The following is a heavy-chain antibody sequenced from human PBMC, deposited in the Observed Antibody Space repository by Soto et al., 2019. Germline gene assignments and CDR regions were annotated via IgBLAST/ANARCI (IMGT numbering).Heavy chain of an antibody. J-gene: IGHJ5*01. CDR1: GFTFSSYW. D-gene: IGHD5-12*01. Sequence: GGSLRLSCEAYGFTFSSYWMGWVRQAPGKGLEWVANINRDGSERYYVDSVKGRFTISRDNAKSSVYLQMNSLRAEDSAVYYCARDAIRGDGYVFDSWGPGALVTVSS. V-gene: IGHV3-7*01. CDR2: INRDGSER. CDR3: ARDAIRGDGYVFDS.